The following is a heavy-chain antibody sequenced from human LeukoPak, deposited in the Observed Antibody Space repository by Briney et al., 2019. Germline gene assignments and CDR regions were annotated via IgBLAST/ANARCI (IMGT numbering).Heavy chain of an antibody. CDR2: IIPIFGTA. J-gene: IGHJ4*02. CDR1: GGTFSSYA. D-gene: IGHD3-9*01. V-gene: IGHV1-69*06. Sequence: GASVKVSCKASGGTFSSYAISWVRQAPGQGLEWMGGIIPIFGTANYAQKFQGRVTITADKSTSTAYMELSSLRSEDTAVYYCARHMRYFDRRYYFDYWGQGTLVTVSS. CDR3: ARHMRYFDRRYYFDY.